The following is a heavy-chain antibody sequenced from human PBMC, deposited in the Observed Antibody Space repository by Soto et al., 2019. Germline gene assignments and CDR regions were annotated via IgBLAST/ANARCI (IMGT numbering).Heavy chain of an antibody. Sequence: SETLSLTCAVSGYSISSSNWWGWIRQPPGKGLEWIGYIYYSGSTYYNPSLKSRVTISVDTSKNQFSLKLSSVTAADTAVYYCASTAAGPDFDHWGQGTLVTVSS. J-gene: IGHJ4*02. V-gene: IGHV4-28*01. CDR1: GYSISSSNW. CDR2: IYYSGST. CDR3: ASTAAGPDFDH. D-gene: IGHD1-1*01.